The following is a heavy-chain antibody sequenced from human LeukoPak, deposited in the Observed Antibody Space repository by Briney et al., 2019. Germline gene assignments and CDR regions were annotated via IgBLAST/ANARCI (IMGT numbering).Heavy chain of an antibody. D-gene: IGHD6-19*01. CDR3: ARRIAVAGSYYFDY. CDR2: ISSNGGST. J-gene: IGHJ4*02. CDR1: GFTFSSYA. V-gene: IGHV3-64*01. Sequence: GGSLRLSCAASGFTFSSYAMHWVRQAPGKGLEYVSAISSNGGSTYYANSVRGRFTISRDNSKNTLYLQMGSLRAEDMAVYYCARRIAVAGSYYFDYWGQGTVVTVSS.